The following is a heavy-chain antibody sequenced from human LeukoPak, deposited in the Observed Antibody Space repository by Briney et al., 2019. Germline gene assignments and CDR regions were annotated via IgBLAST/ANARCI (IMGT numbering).Heavy chain of an antibody. D-gene: IGHD3-16*01. CDR1: GGSFSGYY. J-gene: IGHJ6*02. CDR3: ARGPGGLISGVYGMDV. CDR2: INYSGRT. V-gene: IGHV4-34*01. Sequence: PSETLSLTCAVYGGSFSGYYWSWIRQPPGKGLEWIGEINYSGRTNYKSSLKSRVTISVDTSKNQFSLRLRSVTAADTAVYYCARGPGGLISGVYGMDVWGQGSMVTVSS.